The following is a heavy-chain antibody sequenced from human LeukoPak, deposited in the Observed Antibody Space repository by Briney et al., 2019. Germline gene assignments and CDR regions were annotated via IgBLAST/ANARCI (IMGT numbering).Heavy chain of an antibody. D-gene: IGHD5-12*01. V-gene: IGHV1-18*01. CDR3: ARDGYSAYDPYYYYGMDV. CDR1: GYTFTNYG. J-gene: IGHJ6*02. Sequence: ASVKVSCKASGYTFTNYGISWVRQAPGQGLGWMGWISAYNGNTNYAQKVQGRVTMTTDTSTRTAYMELRSLRSDDTAVYYCARDGYSAYDPYYYYGMDVWGQGTTVTVSS. CDR2: ISAYNGNT.